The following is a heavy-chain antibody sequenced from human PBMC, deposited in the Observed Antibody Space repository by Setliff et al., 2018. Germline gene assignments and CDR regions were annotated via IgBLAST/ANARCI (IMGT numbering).Heavy chain of an antibody. CDR2: MYPGRNT. D-gene: IGHD3-3*01. CDR1: GYSISSGHY. J-gene: IGHJ6*03. CDR3: ARMSGFLYMDV. V-gene: IGHV4-38-2*01. Sequence: SETLSLTCDVSGYSISSGHYWGWIRQPPGKGLEWIGSMYPGRNTYYNPSLKSRATMSVDTSKRQFSLKLTSVTAADTAVYYCARMSGFLYMDVWGKGTTVTVSS.